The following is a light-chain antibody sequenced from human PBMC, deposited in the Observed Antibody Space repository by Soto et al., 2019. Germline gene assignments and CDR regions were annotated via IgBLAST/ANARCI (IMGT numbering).Light chain of an antibody. V-gene: IGKV3D-20*02. CDR3: QQRSNWPIT. CDR1: PSVSGSN. CDR2: GAS. Sequence: EIVLTQSPGTLSLSPGERATLSCRASPSVSGSNLAWYQQKPGQAPRLVIYGASSRATGIPDRFSGSGSGTDFTLTISSLEPEDFAVYYCQQRSNWPITFGQGTRLEIK. J-gene: IGKJ5*01.